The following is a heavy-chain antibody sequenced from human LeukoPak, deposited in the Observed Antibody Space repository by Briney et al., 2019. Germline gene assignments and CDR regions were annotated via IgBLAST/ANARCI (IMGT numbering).Heavy chain of an antibody. V-gene: IGHV4-59*01. CDR2: IYHSGST. CDR3: ARDPVVAAKSYYYYYMDV. J-gene: IGHJ6*03. D-gene: IGHD2-15*01. Sequence: SETLSLTCRVPGGSIRSFYWSWIRQPPGKGLDWIGYIYHSGSTNYNPSLKSRVTMSVDTSKNQFSLKVSSVTAADTAVYYCARDPVVAAKSYYYYYMDVWGKGTTVTISS. CDR1: GGSIRSFY.